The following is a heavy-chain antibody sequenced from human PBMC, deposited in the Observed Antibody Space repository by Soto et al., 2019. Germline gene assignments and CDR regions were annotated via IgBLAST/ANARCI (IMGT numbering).Heavy chain of an antibody. D-gene: IGHD3-3*01. CDR1: GGSIRSGGYS. J-gene: IGHJ4*02. CDR2: IYHSGST. V-gene: IGHV4-30-2*01. Sequence: SETLSLTCAVSGGSIRSGGYSWSWIRQPPGKGLEWIGYIYHSGSTYYNPSLKSRVTISVDRSKNQFSLKLSSVTAADTAVYYCARGPPFGRWCQGTLVNVS. CDR3: ARGPPFGR.